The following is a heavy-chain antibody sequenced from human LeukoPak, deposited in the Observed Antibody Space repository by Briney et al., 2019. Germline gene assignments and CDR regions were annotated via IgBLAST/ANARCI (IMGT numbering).Heavy chain of an antibody. CDR1: GDSVSGGSYY. J-gene: IGHJ4*02. Sequence: SETLSLTCTVSGDSVSGGSYYWSWIRQPPGKGLEWIGYINYSGSTDYNPSLKSRVTMSLDTSKNQFSLKLTSVTAADTAVYYCARGVPISSAWYYFDSWGQGTLVTVSS. CDR3: ARGVPISSAWYYFDS. V-gene: IGHV4-61*01. CDR2: INYSGST. D-gene: IGHD6-19*01.